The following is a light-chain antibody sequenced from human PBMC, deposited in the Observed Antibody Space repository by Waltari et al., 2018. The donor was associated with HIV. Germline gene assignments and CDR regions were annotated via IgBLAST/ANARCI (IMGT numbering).Light chain of an antibody. CDR1: QTVLFSSNVRNY. CDR3: QQYYSAPYT. V-gene: IGKV4-1*01. Sequence: DIVMTQSPDSLAVSLGERATINCKSSQTVLFSSNVRNYLTWYQQKPGQPPKLLIRWAFDRESGVPDRFSGSGSGTDFTLTISNLQAEDVAVYYCQQYYSAPYTFGPGTKLHIK. CDR2: WAF. J-gene: IGKJ2*01.